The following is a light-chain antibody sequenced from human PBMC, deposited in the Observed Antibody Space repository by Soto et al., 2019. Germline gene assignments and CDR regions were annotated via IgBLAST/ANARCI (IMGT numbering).Light chain of an antibody. V-gene: IGKV3-20*01. J-gene: IGKJ2*01. CDR1: QSVSSSY. CDR2: GAS. CDR3: HQYGSSPRYT. Sequence: EIVLTQSPGTLSLSPGERATLSCRASQSVSSSYLAWYQQKPGQAPRLLIYGASSMATGIPDRFSGSGSGTGFTLTISRLEPEDFAGYYCHQYGSSPRYTFVQGTKLEIK.